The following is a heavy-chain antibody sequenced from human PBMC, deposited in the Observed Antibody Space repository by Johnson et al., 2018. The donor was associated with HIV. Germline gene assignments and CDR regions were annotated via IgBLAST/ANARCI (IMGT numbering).Heavy chain of an antibody. CDR3: ARGLGPDDAFDI. D-gene: IGHD3-16*01. Sequence: QVQLVESGGGVVQPGRSMRLSCAASGFTFSSYGMHWVRQAPGKGLNWVAVISYDGSKKYYADSVKGRFTISRDNSKNTLHLQMNSLRAEDTAVYYCARGLGPDDAFDIWGQGTMVTVSS. CDR2: ISYDGSKK. CDR1: GFTFSSYG. J-gene: IGHJ3*02. V-gene: IGHV3-30-3*01.